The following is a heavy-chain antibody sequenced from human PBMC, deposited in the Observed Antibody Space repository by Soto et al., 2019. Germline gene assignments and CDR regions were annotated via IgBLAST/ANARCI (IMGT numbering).Heavy chain of an antibody. V-gene: IGHV3-23*01. D-gene: IGHD4-4*01. Sequence: EAQLLESGGGLVQPGGSLRLSCAASGFTFSTYPMSWVRQAPGKGLEWVSGTSGSGISTYYTDSVKGRFTISRDNSKNTVFLQMNSLRDEDTAVYYCVKPPVITASYYYYDMDVWGQGTTVTVSS. CDR2: TSGSGIST. CDR1: GFTFSTYP. J-gene: IGHJ6*02. CDR3: VKPPVITASYYYYDMDV.